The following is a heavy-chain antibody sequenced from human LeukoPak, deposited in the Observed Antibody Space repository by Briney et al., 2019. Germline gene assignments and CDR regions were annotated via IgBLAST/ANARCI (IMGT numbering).Heavy chain of an antibody. D-gene: IGHD6-13*01. CDR3: ATPLTEYSSSWYYFDY. V-gene: IGHV3-23*01. CDR1: GFTFSSYG. CDR2: ISGSGGST. J-gene: IGHJ4*02. Sequence: GGTLRLSCAASGFTFSSYGMSWVRQAPGKGLEWVSAISGSGGSTYYAGSVKGRFTISRDNSKNTLYLQMNSLRAEDTAVYYCATPLTEYSSSWYYFDYWGQGTLVTVSS.